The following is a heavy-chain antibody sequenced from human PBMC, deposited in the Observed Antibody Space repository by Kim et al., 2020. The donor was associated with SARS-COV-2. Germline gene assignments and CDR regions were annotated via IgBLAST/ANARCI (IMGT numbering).Heavy chain of an antibody. V-gene: IGHV3-23*01. CDR1: GFTFSSYA. D-gene: IGHD2-8*02. CDR2: ISGSGGST. CDR3: AKDYHLVVYAGYYFDY. Sequence: GGSLRLSCAASGFTFSSYAMSWVRQAPGKGLEWVSAISGSGGSTYYADSVKGRFTISRDNSKNTLYLQMNSLRAEDTAVYYCAKDYHLVVYAGYYFDYWGQGTLGTVSS. J-gene: IGHJ4*02.